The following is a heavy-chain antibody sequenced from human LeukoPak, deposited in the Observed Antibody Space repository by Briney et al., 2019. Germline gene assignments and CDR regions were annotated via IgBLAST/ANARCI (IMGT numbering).Heavy chain of an antibody. CDR3: ARESATSGSTD. J-gene: IGHJ4*02. CDR1: GGSFSVYY. D-gene: IGHD3-10*01. CDR2: INHRGST. Sequence: SETLSLTCAVYGGSFSVYYWTWIRQPPGKGLEWIGEINHRGSTNYNPSLKSRVTISLDTSKDQFSLRLSSVTAAGTAFYYCARESATSGSTDWGQGTLVTVSS. V-gene: IGHV4-34*01.